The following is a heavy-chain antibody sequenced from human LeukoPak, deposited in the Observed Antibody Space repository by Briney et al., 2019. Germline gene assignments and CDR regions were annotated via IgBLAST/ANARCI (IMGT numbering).Heavy chain of an antibody. V-gene: IGHV1-69*13. CDR1: GYXFTSYG. Sequence: GASVKVSCRASGYXFTSYGMSWVRQAPGQGLKWMGGIIPIFGTTNYAQKFQGRVTITADESTSTAYMELSSLRSEDTAVYYCASFPRAPVRGVMGVTDYWGQGTLVTVSS. J-gene: IGHJ4*02. CDR2: IIPIFGTT. CDR3: ASFPRAPVRGVMGVTDY. D-gene: IGHD3-10*01.